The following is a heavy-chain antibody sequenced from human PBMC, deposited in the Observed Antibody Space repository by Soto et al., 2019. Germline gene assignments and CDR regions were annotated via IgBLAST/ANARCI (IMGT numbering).Heavy chain of an antibody. CDR2: IRQDGGQT. J-gene: IGHJ6*02. V-gene: IGHV3-7*05. D-gene: IGHD2-21*02. Sequence: EVQLVESGGGLVQPGGSLRLSCAASGFTFRTYSMCWVRQAPGKGLEWVANIRQDGGQTNDVDSVRGRFTISRDSADNSLSLHINRQGAEDTAVYYCARGRAMTSRGSVYYGMDVWGQGTTVTVSS. CDR1: GFTFRTYS. CDR3: ARGRAMTSRGSVYYGMDV.